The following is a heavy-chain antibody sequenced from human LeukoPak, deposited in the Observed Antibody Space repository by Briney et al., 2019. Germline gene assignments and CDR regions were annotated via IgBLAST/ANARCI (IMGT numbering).Heavy chain of an antibody. Sequence: PGGSLGLSCAASRFTFSSYSMNWVRQAPGKGLEWVSSISSSSSYIYYADSVRGRFTISRDNAKNSLYLQMNSLRAEDTAVYYCAREKTTVGDAFDIWGQGTMVTVSS. CDR3: AREKTTVGDAFDI. CDR2: ISSSSSYI. D-gene: IGHD4-17*01. CDR1: RFTFSSYS. V-gene: IGHV3-21*01. J-gene: IGHJ3*02.